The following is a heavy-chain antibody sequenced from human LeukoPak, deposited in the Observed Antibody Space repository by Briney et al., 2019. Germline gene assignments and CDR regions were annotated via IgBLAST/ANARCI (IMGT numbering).Heavy chain of an antibody. D-gene: IGHD7-27*01. J-gene: IGHJ4*02. CDR1: GFTFSSYG. CDR2: IRYDGSNK. V-gene: IGHV3-30*02. CDR3: AKDNGGYFDY. Sequence: GGSLRLSCAASGFTFSSYGMHWVRQAPGKGLEWVAFIRYDGSNKYYADSVKGRFTISRDNSKNSLYLQMNSLRTEDTALYYCAKDNGGYFDYWGQGTLVTVSS.